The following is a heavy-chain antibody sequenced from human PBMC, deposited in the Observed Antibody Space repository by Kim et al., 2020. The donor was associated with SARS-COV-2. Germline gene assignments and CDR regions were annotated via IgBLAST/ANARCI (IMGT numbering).Heavy chain of an antibody. Sequence: SETLSLTCTVSGGSISSYYWSWIRQPPGKGLEWIGYIYYSGSTNYNPSLKSRVTISVDTSKNQFSLKLSSVTAADTAVYYCASSDLDSSGYYFFDYWGQGTLVTVSS. V-gene: IGHV4-59*01. CDR3: ASSDLDSSGYYFFDY. CDR1: GGSISSYY. D-gene: IGHD3-22*01. J-gene: IGHJ4*02. CDR2: IYYSGST.